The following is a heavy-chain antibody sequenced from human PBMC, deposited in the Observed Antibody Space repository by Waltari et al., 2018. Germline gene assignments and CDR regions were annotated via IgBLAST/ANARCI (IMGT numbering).Heavy chain of an antibody. CDR1: GGTFSSHA. CDR2: IIPIFGTA. J-gene: IGHJ6*02. V-gene: IGHV1-69*01. CDR3: ARRGYSSSWKGYYYGMDV. D-gene: IGHD6-13*01. Sequence: QVQLVQSGAEVKKPGSSVKVSCKASGGTFSSHAISWVRQAPGKGLEWMGGIIPIFGTANYAQKFQCRVTITADESTSTAYMELSSLRSEDTAVYYCARRGYSSSWKGYYYGMDVWGQGTTVTVSS.